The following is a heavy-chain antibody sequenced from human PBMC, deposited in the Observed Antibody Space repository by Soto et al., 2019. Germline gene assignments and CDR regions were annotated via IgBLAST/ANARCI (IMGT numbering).Heavy chain of an antibody. Sequence: GGSLRLSCASSGFRFGDYYMSWIRQAPGKGLEWVSYISSSAYTIYYAASVEGRFTISRDNAKNSLFLQMNSLRADDTAVYYCARGLVVAATRGPLDYWGPGILVNVSS. CDR3: ARGLVVAATRGPLDY. V-gene: IGHV3-11*01. J-gene: IGHJ4*02. D-gene: IGHD2-15*01. CDR2: ISSSAYTI. CDR1: GFRFGDYY.